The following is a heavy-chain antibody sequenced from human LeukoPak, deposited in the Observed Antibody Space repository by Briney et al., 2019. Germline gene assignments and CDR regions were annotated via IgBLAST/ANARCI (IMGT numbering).Heavy chain of an antibody. CDR2: ISSSGSTI. V-gene: IGHV3-48*03. Sequence: GGSLRLSCAASGFTFSSYEMNWVRQAPGKGLEWVSYISSSGSTIYYADSVKGRFTISRDNAKNSLYLQMNSLRAEDTAGYYCAAGPHIVVVVAANPSPHFDYWGQGTLVTVSS. D-gene: IGHD2-15*01. J-gene: IGHJ4*02. CDR1: GFTFSSYE. CDR3: AAGPHIVVVVAANPSPHFDY.